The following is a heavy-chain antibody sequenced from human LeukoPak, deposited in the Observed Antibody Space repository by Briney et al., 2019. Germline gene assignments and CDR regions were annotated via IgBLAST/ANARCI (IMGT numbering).Heavy chain of an antibody. D-gene: IGHD1-26*01. CDR3: ARDSFSGSSLDY. CDR1: GFTFDEYG. CDR2: INWDGGST. J-gene: IGHJ4*02. V-gene: IGHV3-20*04. Sequence: PGGSLRLSCAASGFTFDEYGMSWVRQAPGKGLEWVSSINWDGGSTAYADSVQGRFTISRDNAKNSLHLQMKSLRAEDTALYYCARDSFSGSSLDYWGQGTLATVSS.